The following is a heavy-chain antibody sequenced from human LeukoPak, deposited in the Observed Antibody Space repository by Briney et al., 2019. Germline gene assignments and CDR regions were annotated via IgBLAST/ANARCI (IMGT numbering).Heavy chain of an antibody. Sequence: ASVKVSCKASGYTFTSYDINWVRQATGQGLEWMGWMNPNSGNTGYAQKFQGRVTVTRNTSISTAYMELSSLRSEDTAVYYCARGLYDFWSGYYYYFDYWGQGTLVTVSS. J-gene: IGHJ4*02. V-gene: IGHV1-8*01. CDR3: ARGLYDFWSGYYYYFDY. CDR1: GYTFTSYD. CDR2: MNPNSGNT. D-gene: IGHD3-3*01.